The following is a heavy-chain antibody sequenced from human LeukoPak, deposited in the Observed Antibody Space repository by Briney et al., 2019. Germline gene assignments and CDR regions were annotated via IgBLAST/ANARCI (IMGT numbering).Heavy chain of an antibody. V-gene: IGHV1-18*01. CDR2: ISAYNGIT. Sequence: GASVKVSCKASGYTFTSYGISWVRQAPGQGLEWMGWISAYNGITNYAQKLQGRVTMTTDTSTSTAYMELRSLRSDDTAVYYCARTIVRETYCGGDCYSYVYWGQGTLVTVSS. D-gene: IGHD2-21*02. CDR3: ARTIVRETYCGGDCYSYVY. J-gene: IGHJ4*02. CDR1: GYTFTSYG.